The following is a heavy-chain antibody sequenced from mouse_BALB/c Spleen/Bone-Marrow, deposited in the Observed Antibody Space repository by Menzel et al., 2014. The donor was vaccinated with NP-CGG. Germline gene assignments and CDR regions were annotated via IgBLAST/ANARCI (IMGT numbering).Heavy chain of an antibody. D-gene: IGHD1-1*01. CDR3: ARFITTGTMDY. CDR2: IWGGGNT. CDR1: GFSLSRYN. J-gene: IGHJ4*01. Sequence: QVQLQQSGPGQVAPSQSLSITCTVSGFSLSRYNVHWVRQPPGKGLEWLGVIWGGGNTDYNSGLKSRLNISKDNPKSRVFLKLNSLQTDDTAMYYCARFITTGTMDYWGQGTSVTVSS. V-gene: IGHV2-6-4*01.